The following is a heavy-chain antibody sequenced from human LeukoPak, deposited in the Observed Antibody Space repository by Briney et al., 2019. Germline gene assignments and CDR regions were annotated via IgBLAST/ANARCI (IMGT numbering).Heavy chain of an antibody. CDR2: ISDDGDTT. V-gene: IGHV3-23*01. CDR3: AKTQGFFDH. CDR1: GFTFSNNG. Sequence: GGSLRLSCAASGFTFSNNGMTWVRQAPGKGMEWVTGISDDGDTTYDAGSVKGRFTVSRDNSKNILYLQMNSVRAEDTAIYYCAKTQGFFDHWGQGSLVTVSS. J-gene: IGHJ4*02.